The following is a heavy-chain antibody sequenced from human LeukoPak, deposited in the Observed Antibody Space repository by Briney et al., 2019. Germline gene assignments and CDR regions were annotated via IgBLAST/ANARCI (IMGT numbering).Heavy chain of an antibody. Sequence: ASVKVSSRPSGYTFTAYYMHWVRQAPGQGLEWMGWINPNSGGTNYAQKFPGRVTMTRDTSISTAYMELSRLRSDDTAVYYCAREGQYSSSSAYNWFDPWGQGALVTVSS. CDR3: AREGQYSSSSAYNWFDP. J-gene: IGHJ5*02. CDR1: GYTFTAYY. CDR2: INPNSGGT. V-gene: IGHV1-2*02. D-gene: IGHD6-6*01.